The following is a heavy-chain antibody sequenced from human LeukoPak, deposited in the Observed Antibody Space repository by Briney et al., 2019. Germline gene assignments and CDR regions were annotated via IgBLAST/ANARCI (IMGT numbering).Heavy chain of an antibody. D-gene: IGHD4-23*01. J-gene: IGHJ6*03. CDR3: AREETNYGGNSVYYYYMDV. Sequence: PSETLSLTCTVSGGSISSGSYYWSWIRQPAGKGLEWIVRIYTSGSTNYNPSLKSRVTISVDTSKNQFSLKLSSVTAADTAVYYCAREETNYGGNSVYYYYMDVWGKATTVTISS. CDR2: IYTSGST. V-gene: IGHV4-61*02. CDR1: GGSISSGSYY.